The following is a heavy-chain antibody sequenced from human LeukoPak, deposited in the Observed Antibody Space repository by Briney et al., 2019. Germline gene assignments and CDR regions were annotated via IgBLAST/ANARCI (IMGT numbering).Heavy chain of an antibody. Sequence: GGSLRLSCAASGFAFDNYAMHWVRQGPGRGLEWVSDISWSSGTVDYADSVKGRFIISRDNAKNSLYLEMKDLRTEDTAFYYCARANSSSATRNFFDYWGQGTLVTVSS. D-gene: IGHD2/OR15-2a*01. CDR3: ARANSSSATRNFFDY. J-gene: IGHJ4*02. CDR1: GFAFDNYA. V-gene: IGHV3-9*01. CDR2: ISWSSGTV.